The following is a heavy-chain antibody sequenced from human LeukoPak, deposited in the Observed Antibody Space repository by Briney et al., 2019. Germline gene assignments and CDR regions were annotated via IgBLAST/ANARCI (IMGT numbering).Heavy chain of an antibody. J-gene: IGHJ5*02. CDR3: ARARIAVAGVWFDP. Sequence: PSQTLSLTCTVSGGSISSGGYYWSWIRQHPGKGLEWIGYIYYSGSTYYNPSLKSRVTISVDTSKNQFSLKLSSVTAADTAVYYCARARIAVAGVWFDPWGQGTLVTVSS. CDR1: GGSISSGGYY. CDR2: IYYSGST. D-gene: IGHD6-19*01. V-gene: IGHV4-31*03.